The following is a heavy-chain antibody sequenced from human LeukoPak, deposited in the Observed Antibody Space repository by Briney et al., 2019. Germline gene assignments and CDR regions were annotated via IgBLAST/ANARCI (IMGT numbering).Heavy chain of an antibody. CDR2: LSRGGSTT. J-gene: IGHJ4*02. Sequence: TGGSLRLSCAASGFTFSSYEMNWVRQAPGQGLEWVSGLSRGGSTTNYADSVKGRFTVSRDRSTNTVFLQMNSLRPEDTALYYCAKEQRIRHCSEGVCTEGYYFDYWGQGTLVTVSS. V-gene: IGHV3-23*01. CDR3: AKEQRIRHCSEGVCTEGYYFDY. D-gene: IGHD2-8*01. CDR1: GFTFSSYE.